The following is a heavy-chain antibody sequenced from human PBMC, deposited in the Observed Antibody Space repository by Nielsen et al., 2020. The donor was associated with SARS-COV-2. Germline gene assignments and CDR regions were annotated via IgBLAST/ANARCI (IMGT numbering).Heavy chain of an antibody. D-gene: IGHD3/OR15-3a*01. CDR2: INPNSAGT. V-gene: IGHV1-2*06. J-gene: IGHJ6*02. CDR1: GYTFTDYY. CDR3: ARARATIFGLVMSYGMDV. Sequence: ASVKVSCKASGYTFTDYYIHWVRQAPGQGLEWMGRINPNSAGTDYAQKFQGRVTMTRDTSISTAYMELTRLRSDDTAVYYCARARATIFGLVMSYGMDVWGQGTTVAVSS.